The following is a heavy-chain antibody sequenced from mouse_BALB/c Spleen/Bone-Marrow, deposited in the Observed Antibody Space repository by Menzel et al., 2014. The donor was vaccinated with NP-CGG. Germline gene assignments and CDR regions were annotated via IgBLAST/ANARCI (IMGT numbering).Heavy chain of an antibody. CDR1: GCTFTGYE. V-gene: IGHV1-15*01. CDR2: IDPETGGT. CDR3: TRSETGPFAY. D-gene: IGHD4-1*01. J-gene: IGHJ3*01. Sequence: QESGAEMVRSGGSGTLSCKASGCTFTGYEMHWVKPPPVHGLGWIGAIDPETGGTAYNQKFKGKATLTADKSSSTAYMELRSLTSEDSAVYYCTRSETGPFAYWGQGTLVTVSA.